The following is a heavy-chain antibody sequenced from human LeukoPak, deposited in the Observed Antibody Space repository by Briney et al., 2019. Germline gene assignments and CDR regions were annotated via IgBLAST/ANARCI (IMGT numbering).Heavy chain of an antibody. CDR2: ISSSGSTI. D-gene: IGHD2-15*01. J-gene: IGHJ6*02. CDR1: GFTFSDYY. CDR3: VKDLGSAITSALALDV. V-gene: IGHV3-11*01. Sequence: AGGSLRLSCAASGFTFSDYYMSWVRQAPGKGLEWVSYISSSGSTIYYADSVKGRFTISRDNAKNSLYLQMNSLRAEDTAVYYCVKDLGSAITSALALDVWGQGTTVTVSS.